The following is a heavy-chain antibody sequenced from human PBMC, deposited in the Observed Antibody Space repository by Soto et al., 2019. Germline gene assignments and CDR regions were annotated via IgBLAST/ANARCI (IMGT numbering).Heavy chain of an antibody. Sequence: AGESLKISCKGSGYSFTSYWISWVRQMPGKGLEWMGRIDPSDSYTNYSPSFQGHVTISADKSISTAYLQWSSLKASDTAMYYCATPNYDFWSGYHRNHYYYGMDVWGQGTTVTVSS. D-gene: IGHD3-3*01. CDR1: GYSFTSYW. J-gene: IGHJ6*02. CDR2: IDPSDSYT. V-gene: IGHV5-10-1*01. CDR3: ATPNYDFWSGYHRNHYYYGMDV.